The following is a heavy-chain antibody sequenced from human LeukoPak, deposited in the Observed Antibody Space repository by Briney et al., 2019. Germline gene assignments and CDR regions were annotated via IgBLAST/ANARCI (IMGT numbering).Heavy chain of an antibody. Sequence: GGSLRLSCAASGLTFSSYGMHWVRQAPGKGLEWVAVIWYDGNSKYYADSVKGRFTISRDNSRSTLYLQMNSLRADDSAMYYCTRPAGDYARGGFDIWGQGTLVTVSS. D-gene: IGHD4-17*01. J-gene: IGHJ3*02. CDR1: GLTFSSYG. CDR2: IWYDGNSK. V-gene: IGHV3-33*01. CDR3: TRPAGDYARGGFDI.